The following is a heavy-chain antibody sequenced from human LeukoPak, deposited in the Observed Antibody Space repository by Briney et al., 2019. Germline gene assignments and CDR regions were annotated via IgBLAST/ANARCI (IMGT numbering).Heavy chain of an antibody. CDR3: ARASYDILTGYSARYSYYYGMDV. Sequence: SETLSLTCTVSGGSISSGGYYWSWIRQHPGKGLEWIGYIYYSGSTYYNPSLKSRVTISVDTSKNQFSLKLSSVTAADTAVYYCARASYDILTGYSARYSYYYGMDVWAEGPRSPSP. J-gene: IGHJ6*02. D-gene: IGHD3-9*01. CDR1: GGSISSGGYY. V-gene: IGHV4-31*03. CDR2: IYYSGST.